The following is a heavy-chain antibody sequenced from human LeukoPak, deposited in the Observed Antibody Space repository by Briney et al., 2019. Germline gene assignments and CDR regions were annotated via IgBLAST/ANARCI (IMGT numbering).Heavy chain of an antibody. J-gene: IGHJ3*02. CDR1: GGSFSGYY. V-gene: IGHV4-34*01. CDR2: INHSGST. Sequence: SETLSLTCPVYGGSFSGYYWSWIRQPPGKGLEWIGEINHSGSTNYNPSLKSRVTISVDTSKNQFSLKLSSVTAADTAVYYCARYEDYGAMAFDIWGQGTMVTVSS. CDR3: ARYEDYGAMAFDI. D-gene: IGHD4/OR15-4a*01.